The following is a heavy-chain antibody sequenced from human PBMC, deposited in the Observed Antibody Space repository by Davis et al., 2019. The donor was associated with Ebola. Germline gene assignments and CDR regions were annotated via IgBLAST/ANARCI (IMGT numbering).Heavy chain of an antibody. CDR3: VSSMDV. Sequence: GESLKISCSASGFTFSSYAMHWVRQAPGKGLEYVSAISSNGGSTYYADSVKGRFTISRDNSKNTLYLQMSSLRAEDTTVYYCVSSMDVWGQGTTVTVSS. J-gene: IGHJ6*02. CDR2: ISSNGGST. V-gene: IGHV3-64D*08. CDR1: GFTFSSYA.